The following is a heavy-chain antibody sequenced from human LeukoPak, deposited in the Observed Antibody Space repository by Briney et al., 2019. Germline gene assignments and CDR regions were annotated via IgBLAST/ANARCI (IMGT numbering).Heavy chain of an antibody. Sequence: PSETLSLTCTVSGGSISSYYWSWIRQPPGKGLEWVANIKQDGSEKYYVDSVKGRFTISRDNSKNTLYLQMNSLRAEDTAVYYCAERGAEVGATVAPGDYWGQGTLVTVSS. J-gene: IGHJ4*02. CDR1: GGSISSYY. CDR2: IKQDGSEK. D-gene: IGHD1-26*01. CDR3: AERGAEVGATVAPGDY. V-gene: IGHV3-7*03.